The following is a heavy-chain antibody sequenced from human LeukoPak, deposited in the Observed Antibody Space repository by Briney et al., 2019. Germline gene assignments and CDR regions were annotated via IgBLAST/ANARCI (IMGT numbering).Heavy chain of an antibody. CDR3: ARGDIAAAVPDY. J-gene: IGHJ4*02. Sequence: ASVKVSCKASGYTFTSYAMHWVRQAPGQRLEWTGWINAGNGNTKYSQKFQGRVTITRDTSASTAYMELSSLRSEDTAVYYCARGDIAAAVPDYWGQGTLVTVSS. D-gene: IGHD6-13*01. CDR2: INAGNGNT. CDR1: GYTFTSYA. V-gene: IGHV1-3*01.